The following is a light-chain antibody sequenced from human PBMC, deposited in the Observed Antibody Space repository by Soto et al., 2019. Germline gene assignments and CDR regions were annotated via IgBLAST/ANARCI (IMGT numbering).Light chain of an antibody. V-gene: IGLV2-14*01. J-gene: IGLJ1*01. CDR1: SSDVGGYNY. CDR2: EVN. Sequence: QSALTQPASVSGSPGQSITVSCTGTSSDVGGYNYXXXXXXXXXXXXXLLIYEVNIRPSGVSNRFSGSKSGNTASLTISGLQAEDEADYYCSSYTSSSTLVFGTGTKVTVL. CDR3: SSYTSSSTLV.